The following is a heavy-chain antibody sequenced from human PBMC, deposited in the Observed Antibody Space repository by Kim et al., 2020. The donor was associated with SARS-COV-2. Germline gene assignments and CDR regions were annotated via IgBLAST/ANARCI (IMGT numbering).Heavy chain of an antibody. Sequence: GGSLRLSCAASGFTFSSYAMSWVRQAPGKGLEWVSAISGSGGSTYYADSVKGRFTISRDNSKNTLYLQMNSLRAEDTAVYYCAKDRGSSGYPGPFQHWGQGTLVTVSS. V-gene: IGHV3-23*01. CDR3: AKDRGSSGYPGPFQH. CDR2: ISGSGGST. J-gene: IGHJ1*01. CDR1: GFTFSSYA. D-gene: IGHD3-22*01.